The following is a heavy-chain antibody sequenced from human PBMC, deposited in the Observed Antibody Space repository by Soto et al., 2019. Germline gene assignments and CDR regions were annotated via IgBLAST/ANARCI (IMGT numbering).Heavy chain of an antibody. D-gene: IGHD6-13*01. CDR3: ARGFRSSSGYGMDV. CDR1: GGSFSGYY. CDR2: INHSGST. V-gene: IGHV4-34*01. J-gene: IGHJ6*02. Sequence: PSETLSLTCAVYGGSFSGYYWSWIRQPPGKGLEWIGEINHSGSTNYNPSLKSRVTISVDTSKNQFSLKLSSVTAADTAVYYCARGFRSSSGYGMDVWGQGTTVTV.